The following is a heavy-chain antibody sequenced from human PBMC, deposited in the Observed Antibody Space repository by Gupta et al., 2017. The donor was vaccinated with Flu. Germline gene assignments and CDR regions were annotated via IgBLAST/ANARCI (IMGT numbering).Heavy chain of an antibody. J-gene: IGHJ4*02. CDR2: ISYDGGRI. CDR1: GFSLSSYA. V-gene: IGHV3-30-3*01. Sequence: QEQLVESGGGVVQPGRSLRLSCAASGFSLSSYAMYWVRQAPGTVLEWVAVISYDGGRIDYADSVKGRFTISRDNSKNTLYLQMNSLRADDTAVYYCAGYGDFASWGQGALVTVSS. D-gene: IGHD4-17*01. CDR3: AGYGDFAS.